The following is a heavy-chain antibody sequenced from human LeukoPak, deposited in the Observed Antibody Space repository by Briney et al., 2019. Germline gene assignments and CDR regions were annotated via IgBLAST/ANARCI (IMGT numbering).Heavy chain of an antibody. CDR2: MNPNSGNT. CDR1: GYTFTSYD. J-gene: IGHJ3*02. CDR3: ARNGVDVDAFDI. D-gene: IGHD2-8*01. Sequence: GASVKVSCKASGYTFTSYDINWVRQATGQGLEWMGWMNPNSGNTGYAQKLQGRVTMTRNTSISTAYMELSSLRSEDTAVYYCARNGVDVDAFDIWGQGTMVTVSS. V-gene: IGHV1-8*01.